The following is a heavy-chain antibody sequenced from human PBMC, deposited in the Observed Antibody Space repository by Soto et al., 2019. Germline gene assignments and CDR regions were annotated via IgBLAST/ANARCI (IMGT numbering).Heavy chain of an antibody. V-gene: IGHV3-11*06. Sequence: QVQLVDSGGGLVKPGGSLRLSCAASGFIFSDSYMSWVRQAPGKGLEWVAYISGSSGYTGYADSVKGRFTISRDNAKNSLYLQMNSLRVEDTAVYYCARDRGGYGPPDVWGQGTTVTVSS. CDR1: GFIFSDSY. J-gene: IGHJ6*02. CDR2: ISGSSGYT. CDR3: ARDRGGYGPPDV. D-gene: IGHD3-10*01.